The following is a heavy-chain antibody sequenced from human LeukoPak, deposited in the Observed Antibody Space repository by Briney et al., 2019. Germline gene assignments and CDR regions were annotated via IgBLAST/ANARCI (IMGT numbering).Heavy chain of an antibody. V-gene: IGHV3-11*05. D-gene: IGHD3-22*01. CDR3: ARGLFLSGYLDAFDI. J-gene: IGHJ3*02. Sequence: PSETLSLTCTVSGYSISSGYYWGWIRQPPGKGLEWVSIISSGSSYIHYADSVKGRCTISRDNSKNTLYLQMNSLRVEDTAVYYCARGLFLSGYLDAFDIWGQGTVVTVSS. CDR2: ISSGSSYI. CDR1: GYSISSGYY.